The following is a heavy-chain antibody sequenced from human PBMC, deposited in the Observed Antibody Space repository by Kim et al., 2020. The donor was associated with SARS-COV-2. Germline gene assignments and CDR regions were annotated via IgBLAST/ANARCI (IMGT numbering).Heavy chain of an antibody. Sequence: GGSLRLSCAAQGFYLRDFEMSWVRQGPGQGPQWVAYIGASGRNIFYADSVKGRFIVSRDVANNSLFLQLDSLRVEDTSTYYCVREARWYFDVWGRGTQVTVSS. CDR2: IGASGRNI. V-gene: IGHV3-48*03. CDR3: VREARWYFDV. J-gene: IGHJ2*01. CDR1: GFYLRDFE.